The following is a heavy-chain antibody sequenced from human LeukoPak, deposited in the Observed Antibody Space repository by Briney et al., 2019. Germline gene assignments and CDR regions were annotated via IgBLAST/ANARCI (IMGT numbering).Heavy chain of an antibody. J-gene: IGHJ4*02. V-gene: IGHV3-21*01. CDR2: ISSSGGSI. CDR1: GFTFSSYG. CDR3: ARVSSELLWFGELADY. D-gene: IGHD3-10*01. Sequence: GGSLRLSCAASGFTFSSYGMSWVRQAPGKGLEWVSTISSSGGSIYYADSVKGRFTISRDNAKNSLYLQMNSLRAEDTAVYYCARVSSELLWFGELADYWGQGTLVTVSS.